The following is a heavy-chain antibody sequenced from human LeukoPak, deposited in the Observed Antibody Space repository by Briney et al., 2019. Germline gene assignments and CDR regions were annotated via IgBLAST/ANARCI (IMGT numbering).Heavy chain of an antibody. J-gene: IGHJ4*02. D-gene: IGHD6-19*01. V-gene: IGHV3-7*01. CDR3: ARWGQTSGWYYLDN. CDR1: GFSLSSNW. Sequence: GGSLRLSCGASGFSLSSNWMSWVRQAPGRGLEWVASINQDGSTEYYVDSVKGRFTISRDNAKNSLYLQMNSLRVEDTAVYFCARWGQTSGWYYLDNWGQGTLVTVSS. CDR2: INQDGSTE.